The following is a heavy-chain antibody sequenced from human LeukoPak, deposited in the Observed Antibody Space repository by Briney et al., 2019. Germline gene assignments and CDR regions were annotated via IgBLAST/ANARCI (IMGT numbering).Heavy chain of an antibody. CDR3: ARARRYSRSWFVFSWFDP. Sequence: SQTLSLTCTVSGGSISSGGYYWSWIRQHPGKGLEWIGYIYYSGSTYYNPSLKSRVTISVDTSNTQFSLQLSSVTAADTAVYYCARARRYSRSWFVFSWFDPWGQGTLVTVSS. CDR2: IYYSGST. J-gene: IGHJ5*02. V-gene: IGHV4-31*03. CDR1: GGSISSGGYY. D-gene: IGHD6-13*01.